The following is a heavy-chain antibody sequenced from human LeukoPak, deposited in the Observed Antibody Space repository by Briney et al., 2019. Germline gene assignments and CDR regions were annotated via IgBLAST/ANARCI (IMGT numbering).Heavy chain of an antibody. CDR3: AIILAGSWPQPFDY. J-gene: IGHJ4*02. CDR1: GGTFSSYA. CDR2: IIPIFGTA. Sequence: SVKASCKASGGTFSSYAISWVRQAPGQGLEWMGGIIPIFGTANYAQKFQGRVTITTDESTSTAYMELSSLRSENTAVYYCAIILAGSWPQPFDYWGQGTLVTVSS. V-gene: IGHV1-69*05. D-gene: IGHD6-13*01.